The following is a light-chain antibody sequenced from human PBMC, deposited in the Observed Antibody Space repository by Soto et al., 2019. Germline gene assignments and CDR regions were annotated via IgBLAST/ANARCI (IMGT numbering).Light chain of an antibody. CDR1: SSNMGTNT. J-gene: IGLJ1*01. V-gene: IGLV1-44*01. Sequence: QSVLTQPHSASGTPGQRVTISCSGGSSNMGTNTVSWYQQVPGTAPKVLIYVNDQRPSGVPDRFSGSNSGTSASLAISGFQPEDEAEYYCVAWDDSLNGHVFGTGTQLTVL. CDR3: VAWDDSLNGHV. CDR2: VND.